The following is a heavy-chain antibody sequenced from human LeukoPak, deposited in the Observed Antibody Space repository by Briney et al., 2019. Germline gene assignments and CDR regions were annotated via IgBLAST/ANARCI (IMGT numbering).Heavy chain of an antibody. J-gene: IGHJ5*02. V-gene: IGHV3-30*03. CDR2: ISYDGSTK. D-gene: IGHD3-16*01. CDR1: GLTLSRYG. Sequence: GRSLRLSCAASGLTLSRYGMHWVRQASGKGLEWVAVISYDGSTKNYADSVKDRFTISRDNSENTLYLQMSSLRVEDTAVYYCAGVPNVREGEWFDPWGQGTLVTVSS. CDR3: AGVPNVREGEWFDP.